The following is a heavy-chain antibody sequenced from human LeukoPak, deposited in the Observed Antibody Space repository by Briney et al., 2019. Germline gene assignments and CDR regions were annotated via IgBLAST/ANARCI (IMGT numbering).Heavy chain of an antibody. D-gene: IGHD5-24*01. CDR3: ARGDGSSMTRNINWYVH. CDR2: IHSSGST. V-gene: IGHV4-59*01. Sequence: SETLSLTCTVSGGSISNSYWTWIRQPPGKGLEWIGYIHSSGSTSYNPSLKSRLTISLDTSKNQFSLKLSSVTAADTAVYYCARGDGSSMTRNINWYVHWGQGTLVTVSS. CDR1: GGSISNSY. J-gene: IGHJ5*02.